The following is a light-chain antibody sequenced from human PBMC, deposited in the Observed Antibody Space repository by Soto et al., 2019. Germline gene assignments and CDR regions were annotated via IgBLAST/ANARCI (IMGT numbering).Light chain of an antibody. Sequence: DIQMTESPSPLSASVGDRVTITCRASQSISSYLNWYQQKPGKAPKLLIYAASSLQSGVPSRFSGSGSGTDFTLTISSLKPEDFETYYCQQSYSTPRTFGGGTKVDIK. CDR3: QQSYSTPRT. V-gene: IGKV1-39*01. J-gene: IGKJ4*01. CDR1: QSISSY. CDR2: AAS.